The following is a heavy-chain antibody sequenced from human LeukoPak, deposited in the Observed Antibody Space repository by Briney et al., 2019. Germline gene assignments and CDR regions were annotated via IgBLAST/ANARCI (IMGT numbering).Heavy chain of an antibody. Sequence: SETLSLTCAVYGGSFSGYYWSWIRQPPGKGLEWIGEINHSGSTNYNPSLKSRVTMSVDTSKNQFSLKLSSVTAAGTAVYYCARDRLVDTAMVTTDDAFDIWGQGTMVTVSS. V-gene: IGHV4-34*01. CDR3: ARDRLVDTAMVTTDDAFDI. J-gene: IGHJ3*02. CDR2: INHSGST. CDR1: GGSFSGYY. D-gene: IGHD5-18*01.